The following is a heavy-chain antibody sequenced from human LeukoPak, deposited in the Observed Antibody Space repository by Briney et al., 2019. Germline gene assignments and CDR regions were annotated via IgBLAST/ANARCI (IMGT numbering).Heavy chain of an antibody. V-gene: IGHV4-59*12. CDR3: ARGGEWHIVVEDDAFDI. J-gene: IGHJ3*02. Sequence: SETLSLTCTVSGGSISSYYWSWIRQPPGKGLEWIGNIYYSGSTYYNPSLKSRVTISVDTSKNQFSLKLSSVTAADTAVYYCARGGEWHIVVEDDAFDIWGQGTMVTVSS. CDR2: IYYSGST. D-gene: IGHD2-21*01. CDR1: GGSISSYY.